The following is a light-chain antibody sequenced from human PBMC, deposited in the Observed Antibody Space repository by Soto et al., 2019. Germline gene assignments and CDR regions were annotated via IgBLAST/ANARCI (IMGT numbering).Light chain of an antibody. V-gene: IGKV1-6*01. Sequence: ALQMTQSPSSLSASVGDRVTITCRASQGIRNDLGWYQQKPGEAPKLLIYAVSHLQSGVPSRFSGSGSGPDFTLTISSLQPEDFATYYCLQDYNYPRTFGQGTKVEIK. CDR1: QGIRND. CDR3: LQDYNYPRT. J-gene: IGKJ1*01. CDR2: AVS.